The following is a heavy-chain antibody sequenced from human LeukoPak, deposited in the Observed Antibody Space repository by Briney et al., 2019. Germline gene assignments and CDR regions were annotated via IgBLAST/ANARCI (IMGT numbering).Heavy chain of an antibody. CDR1: GGSISSSSYY. V-gene: IGHV4-39*07. D-gene: IGHD3-10*01. CDR2: IYYSGST. Sequence: SETLSLTCTVSGGSISSSSYYWGWIRQPTGKGLEWIRSIYYSGSTYYNPSLKSRVTISVDTSKNQFSLKLSSVTAADTAVYYCARDSGYYGSGSYYSWGQGTLVTVSS. CDR3: ARDSGYYGSGSYYS. J-gene: IGHJ4*02.